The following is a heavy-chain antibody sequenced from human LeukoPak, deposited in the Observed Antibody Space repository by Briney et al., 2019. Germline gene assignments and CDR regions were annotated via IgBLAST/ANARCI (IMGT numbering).Heavy chain of an antibody. CDR2: IKQDGSEK. V-gene: IGHV3-7*03. Sequence: GGSLRLSCAASGFTFSNYWMSWVRQAPGKGLEWVANIKQDGSEKYHVASVKGRFTISRDNAKSSLYLQMNSLRAEDTAMYYCARAPGDPPNYWGQGTLVTVSS. J-gene: IGHJ4*02. CDR3: ARAPGDPPNY. CDR1: GFTFSNYW. D-gene: IGHD4-17*01.